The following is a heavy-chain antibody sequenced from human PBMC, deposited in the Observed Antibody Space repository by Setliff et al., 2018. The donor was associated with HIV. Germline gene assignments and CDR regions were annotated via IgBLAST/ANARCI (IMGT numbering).Heavy chain of an antibody. D-gene: IGHD2-21*02. Sequence: AETLSLTCSVSGGSVEILNLIWIRQRPGKGLECIGYIYSSATTNYNSALEGRATISRDTSKNQISLKLRSVTAADTAVYYCARVFPLVTADDNRFDPWGQGILVTVSS. J-gene: IGHJ5*02. CDR2: IYSSATT. V-gene: IGHV4-4*08. CDR1: GGSVEILN. CDR3: ARVFPLVTADDNRFDP.